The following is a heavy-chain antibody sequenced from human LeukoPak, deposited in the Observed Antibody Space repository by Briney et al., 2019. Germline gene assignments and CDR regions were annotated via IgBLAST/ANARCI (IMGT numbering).Heavy chain of an antibody. CDR1: GGSISSGGYH. D-gene: IGHD6-13*01. CDR3: ARASAAGTHLDY. V-gene: IGHV4-31*03. Sequence: SETLSLTRTVSGGSISSGGYHWSWVRQHPGKGLEWIGYIYYSGSTYYNPSLKSRVTISVDTSKNQFSLKLSSVTAADTAVYYCARASAAGTHLDYWGQGTLVTVSS. CDR2: IYYSGST. J-gene: IGHJ4*02.